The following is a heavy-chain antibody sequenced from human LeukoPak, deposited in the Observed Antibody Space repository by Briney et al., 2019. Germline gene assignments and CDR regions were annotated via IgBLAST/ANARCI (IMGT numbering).Heavy chain of an antibody. V-gene: IGHV3-30*04. Sequence: GRSLRLSCAASGFTFSSYAMHWVRQAPGQGLEWVAVISYDGSNKYYADSVKGRFTISRDNSKNTLYLQMNSLRAEDTAVYYCARSPGYGMDVWGQGTTVTVSS. CDR1: GFTFSSYA. CDR3: ARSPGYGMDV. CDR2: ISYDGSNK. J-gene: IGHJ6*02.